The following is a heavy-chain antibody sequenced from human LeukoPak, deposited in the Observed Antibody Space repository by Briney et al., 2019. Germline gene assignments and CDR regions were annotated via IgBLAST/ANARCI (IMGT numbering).Heavy chain of an antibody. V-gene: IGHV1-69*01. Sequence: SVKVSCKASGGTFSSYAISWVRQAPRQGLEWMGGIIPIFGTANYAQKFQGRVTITADESTSTAYMELSSLRSEDTAVYYCARGVNRIMIFVWFDHWGQGTLVTVSS. CDR1: GGTFSSYA. CDR2: IIPIFGTA. J-gene: IGHJ5*02. CDR3: ARGVNRIMIFVWFDH. D-gene: IGHD3/OR15-3a*01.